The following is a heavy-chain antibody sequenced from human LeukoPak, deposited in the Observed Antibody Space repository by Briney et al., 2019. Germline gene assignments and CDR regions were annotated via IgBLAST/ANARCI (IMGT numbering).Heavy chain of an antibody. CDR1: GGSLSSYY. CDR2: IYYSGST. D-gene: IGHD6-13*01. J-gene: IGHJ6*03. Sequence: SETLSLTCTVSGGSLSSYYWSWIRQPPGKGLEWIGYIYYSGSTNYNPSLKSRVTISVDTSKNQFSLKMSSVTAADTAVYYCARAKAAAGSYYYYMDVWGKGTTVTVSS. CDR3: ARAKAAAGSYYYYMDV. V-gene: IGHV4-59*01.